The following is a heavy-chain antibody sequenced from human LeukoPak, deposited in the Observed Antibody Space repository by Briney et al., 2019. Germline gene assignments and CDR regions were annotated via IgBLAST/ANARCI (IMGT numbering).Heavy chain of an antibody. J-gene: IGHJ4*02. Sequence: SGGSLRLSCAASGFTFSGYAMSWVRQAPGKGLEWVSAISVSGGSTYYADSVKGRFTISRDNSKNTLYLQMNSLRAEDTAVYYCAKEETMPTVTTYCDYWGQGTLVTVSS. CDR3: AKEETMPTVTTYCDY. V-gene: IGHV3-23*01. CDR1: GFTFSGYA. CDR2: ISVSGGST. D-gene: IGHD4-17*01.